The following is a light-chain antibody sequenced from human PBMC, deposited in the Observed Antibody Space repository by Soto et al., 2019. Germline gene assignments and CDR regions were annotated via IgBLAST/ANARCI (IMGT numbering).Light chain of an antibody. V-gene: IGKV3-20*01. CDR3: QQYGSSYT. Sequence: EIVLTQSPGTLSLSPGERATLSCRASQIVSSSYLAWYQQKPGQAPRLLIYGASSRATGSPDRFSGSGSGTDFTLTISRLEPEDFAVYYCQQYGSSYTFGQGTKLEIK. CDR1: QIVSSSY. J-gene: IGKJ2*01. CDR2: GAS.